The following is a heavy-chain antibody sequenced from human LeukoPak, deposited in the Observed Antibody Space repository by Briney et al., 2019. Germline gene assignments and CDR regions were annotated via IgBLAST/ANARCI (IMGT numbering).Heavy chain of an antibody. V-gene: IGHV4-31*03. D-gene: IGHD4-17*01. J-gene: IGHJ4*02. CDR3: ARVATVTTTIDY. CDR1: GGSISSGGYY. CDR2: IYYSGST. Sequence: SETLSLTCTVSGGSISSGGYYWSWIRQHPGKGLEWIGYIYYSGSTYYNPSLKSRVTISVDTSKNQFSLKLSSVTAADTAVYYCARVATVTTTIDYWGQGTLVTVSS.